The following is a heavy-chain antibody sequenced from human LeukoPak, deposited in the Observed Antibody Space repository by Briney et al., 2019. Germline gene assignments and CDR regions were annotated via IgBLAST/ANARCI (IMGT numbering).Heavy chain of an antibody. CDR2: ISSSSSTI. CDR1: GFTFSSYS. D-gene: IGHD3-10*01. Sequence: GGPLRLSCAASGFTFSSYSMNWVRQAPGKGLEWVSYISSSSSTIYYEDSVKGRFTISRDNAKNSLYLQMNSLRAEDTAVYYCERDPGSGSYYFDYWGQGTLVTVSS. V-gene: IGHV3-48*04. J-gene: IGHJ4*02. CDR3: ERDPGSGSYYFDY.